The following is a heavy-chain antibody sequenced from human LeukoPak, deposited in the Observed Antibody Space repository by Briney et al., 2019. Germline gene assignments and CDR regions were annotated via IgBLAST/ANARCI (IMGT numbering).Heavy chain of an antibody. D-gene: IGHD3-22*01. CDR1: GFTFSSYP. CDR3: ARGKVTMIVVVLTA. V-gene: IGHV3-30-3*01. Sequence: GGSLRLSCAASGFTFSSYPMHWVRQAPGKGLEWVAVITYGGSSKYYADSVKGRFTISRDNSKNTLYLEMNSLRAEDTAVYYCARGKVTMIVVVLTAWGQGTMVTVSS. CDR2: ITYGGSSK. J-gene: IGHJ3*01.